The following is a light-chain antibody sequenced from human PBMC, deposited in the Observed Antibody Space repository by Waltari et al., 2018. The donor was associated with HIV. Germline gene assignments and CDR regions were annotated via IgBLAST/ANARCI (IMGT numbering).Light chain of an antibody. Sequence: QSALTQPATVSGSPGQSITISCPGTSSDFGSYNLVSWYQQHPGKAPKLMIYEGSKRPSGVSNRFSGSKSGNTASLTISGLQAEDEADYYCCSYAGSSIVVFGGGTKLTVL. CDR2: EGS. CDR3: CSYAGSSIVV. J-gene: IGLJ2*01. CDR1: SSDFGSYNL. V-gene: IGLV2-23*01.